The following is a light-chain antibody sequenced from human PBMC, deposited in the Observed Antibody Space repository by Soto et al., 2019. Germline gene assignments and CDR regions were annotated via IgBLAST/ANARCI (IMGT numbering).Light chain of an antibody. Sequence: QSVLTQPPSASGTPGQTITISCSGSMSNTEVHSVHWYQQLPGTAPKLLIYSDTQRPSGVPDRFSGSKSGTSAYLGISGLRSEDEADYFCSATDDSLGGPVFGGGTKLTVL. CDR1: MSNTEVHS. CDR2: SDT. V-gene: IGLV1-47*02. CDR3: SATDDSLGGPV. J-gene: IGLJ2*01.